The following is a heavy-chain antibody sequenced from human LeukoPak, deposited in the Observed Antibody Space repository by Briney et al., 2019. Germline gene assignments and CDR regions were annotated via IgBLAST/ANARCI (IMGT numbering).Heavy chain of an antibody. CDR1: GGSISSSNW. V-gene: IGHV4-4*02. Sequence: SETLSLTCAVSGGSISSSNWWSWVRQPPGKGLEWIGEIYHSGSTNYNPSLKSRVTISVDKSKNQFSLKLSSVTAADTAVYYRARGTVYDFWSGYDLHFDYWGQGTLVTVSS. J-gene: IGHJ4*02. D-gene: IGHD3-3*01. CDR3: ARGTVYDFWSGYDLHFDY. CDR2: IYHSGST.